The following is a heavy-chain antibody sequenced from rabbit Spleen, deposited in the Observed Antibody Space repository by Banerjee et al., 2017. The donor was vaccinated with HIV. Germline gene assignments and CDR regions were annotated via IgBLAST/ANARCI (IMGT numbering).Heavy chain of an antibody. CDR2: IDVGEGNT. J-gene: IGHJ6*01. CDR1: GFDFRRYY. V-gene: IGHV1S7*01. Sequence: QSLEESGGGLVQPEGSLALSCKASGFDFRRYYLSWVRQAPGKGLEWIGIIDVGEGNTDYASWVNGRFTISSDNAQNTVDLQMSGLTAADTATYFCARAGYAGYGYANFRDYYGMDLWGQGTLVTV. CDR3: ARAGYAGYGYANFRDYYGMDL. D-gene: IGHD6-1*01.